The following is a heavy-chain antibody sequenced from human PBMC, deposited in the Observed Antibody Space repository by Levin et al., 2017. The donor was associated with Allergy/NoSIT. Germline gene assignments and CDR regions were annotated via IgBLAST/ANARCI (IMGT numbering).Heavy chain of an antibody. Sequence: GESPKISCKASGYTFTGYYMHWVRQAPGQGLEWMGWINPNSGGTNYAEKFQGRVTMTRDTSISTAYMELSRLRSDDTAVYYCARNPHLRYFDWLLSGAAFDIWGQGTMVTVSS. V-gene: IGHV1-2*02. CDR1: GYTFTGYY. CDR3: ARNPHLRYFDWLLSGAAFDI. J-gene: IGHJ3*02. D-gene: IGHD3-9*01. CDR2: INPNSGGT.